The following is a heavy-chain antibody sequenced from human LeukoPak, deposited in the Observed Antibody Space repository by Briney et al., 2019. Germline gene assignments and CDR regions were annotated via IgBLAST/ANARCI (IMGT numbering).Heavy chain of an antibody. CDR1: GYTLTELS. CDR3: ATDTIYYGSGSYQGY. V-gene: IGHV1-24*01. CDR2: FDPEDGET. J-gene: IGHJ4*02. D-gene: IGHD3-10*01. Sequence: ASVKVSCKVSGYTLTELSMHWVRQAPGKGVEWMGGFDPEDGETIYAQKFQGRVTMTEDTSTDTAYMELSSLRSEDTAVYYCATDTIYYGSGSYQGYWGQGTLVTVSS.